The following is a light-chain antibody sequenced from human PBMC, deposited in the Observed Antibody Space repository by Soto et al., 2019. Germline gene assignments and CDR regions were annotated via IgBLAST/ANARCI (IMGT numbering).Light chain of an antibody. J-gene: IGLJ3*02. V-gene: IGLV1-40*01. Sequence: QSMLTQPPSVSGAPGQRVTISCTGSRSNIGAGYDVHWYQQLPGTAPKLLIYGNSNRPSGVPDRFSGSKSGTSASLAITGLQAEDEADYYCQSYDSSLSALFGGGTKLTVL. CDR2: GNS. CDR3: QSYDSSLSAL. CDR1: RSNIGAGYD.